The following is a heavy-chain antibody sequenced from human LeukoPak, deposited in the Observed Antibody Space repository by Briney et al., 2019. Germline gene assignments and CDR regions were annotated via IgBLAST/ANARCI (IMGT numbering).Heavy chain of an antibody. CDR2: IYPGDSDT. J-gene: IGHJ4*02. D-gene: IGHD6-13*01. Sequence: KRGESLKISCKGSGYSFTSYWIGWVRQMPGKGLEWMGIIYPGDSDTRYSPSFQGQVTISADKSISTAYLQWSSLKASVTAMYYCARHEGRNWYLSSFDYWGQGTLVTVSS. CDR3: ARHEGRNWYLSSFDY. CDR1: GYSFTSYW. V-gene: IGHV5-51*01.